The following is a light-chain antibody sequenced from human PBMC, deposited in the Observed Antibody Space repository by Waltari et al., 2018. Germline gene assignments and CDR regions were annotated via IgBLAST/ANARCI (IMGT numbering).Light chain of an antibody. CDR3: QQYDSYPHT. Sequence: DIQMTQSPSSLSASVGDSITITRRASQGIDNYLAWFQQKPGKAPQSLIYAASTLQSGVPSKFSGSGFGTDFTLTINGLQPEDFATYFCQQYDSYPHTFGQGTRLEVK. CDR1: QGIDNY. V-gene: IGKV1-16*02. J-gene: IGKJ2*01. CDR2: AAS.